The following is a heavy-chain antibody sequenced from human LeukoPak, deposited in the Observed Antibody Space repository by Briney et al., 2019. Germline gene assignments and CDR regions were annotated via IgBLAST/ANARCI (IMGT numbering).Heavy chain of an antibody. CDR1: GFIFNDYG. CDR2: INWNGGTT. J-gene: IGHJ6*03. V-gene: IGHV3-20*04. D-gene: IGHD3-10*01. CDR3: ARERFASDYYMDA. Sequence: PGGSLRLSCAASGFIFNDYGMAWVRQAPGKGLEWVSGINWNGGTTVYADSVKGRFTISRDNAKNSLYLQLDSLRAEDTAMYYCARERFASDYYMDAWGKGTTVTVSS.